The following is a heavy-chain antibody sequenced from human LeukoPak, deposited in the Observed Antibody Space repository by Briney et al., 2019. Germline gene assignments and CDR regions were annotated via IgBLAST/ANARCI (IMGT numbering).Heavy chain of an antibody. J-gene: IGHJ4*02. CDR2: IYSGGST. CDR1: GFTVSSNY. CDR3: ATVVPRGYFDY. Sequence: GGSLRLSCAASGFTVSSNYMSWVRQAPGRGLEWVSVIYSGGSTYYADSVKGRFTISRDNSKNTLYLQMNSLRAEDTAVYYCATVVPRGYFDYWGQGTLVTVSS. D-gene: IGHD2-15*01. V-gene: IGHV3-53*01.